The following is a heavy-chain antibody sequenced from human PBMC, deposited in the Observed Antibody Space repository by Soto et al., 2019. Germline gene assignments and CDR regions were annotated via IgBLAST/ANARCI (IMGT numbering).Heavy chain of an antibody. J-gene: IGHJ5*02. V-gene: IGHV3-7*01. D-gene: IGHD5-18*01. CDR1: GFTFSSYW. CDR2: IKQDGSEK. Sequence: GGSLRLSCAASGFTFSSYWMSWVRQAPGKGLEWVANIKQDGSEKYYVDSVKGRFTISRDNAKNSLYLQMNSLRAEDTAVYYCARDEETFGYSYGSWFDPWGQGTLVTVSS. CDR3: ARDEETFGYSYGSWFDP.